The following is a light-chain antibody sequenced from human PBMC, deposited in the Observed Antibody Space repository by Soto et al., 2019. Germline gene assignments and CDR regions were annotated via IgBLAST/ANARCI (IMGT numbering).Light chain of an antibody. CDR1: QSVSSSY. V-gene: IGKV3-20*01. J-gene: IGKJ1*01. CDR2: GAY. Sequence: EIVLTQSPGTLSLSPGEIATISCGASQSVSSSYLAWYQQKPGQAPRLLIYGAYSRATGITDRFSGSGSGTDFTITISRLEPEDFAVYYCQQYGSSPRTVGPGTQVEIK. CDR3: QQYGSSPRT.